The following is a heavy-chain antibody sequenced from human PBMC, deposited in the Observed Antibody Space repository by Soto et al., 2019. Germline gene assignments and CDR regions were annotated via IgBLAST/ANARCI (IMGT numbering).Heavy chain of an antibody. D-gene: IGHD5-18*01. Sequence: EVQVVESGGGLIQPGGSLRLSCVASGFTFNIYWMHWVRQAPGKGLVWVSRIKFDESTTSYADSVKGRFTISRDNAKHTVFLQMTSLRADDTGVYYCARGIRNYYGVDVWGQGTRVTVSS. J-gene: IGHJ6*02. V-gene: IGHV3-74*01. CDR2: IKFDESTT. CDR3: ARGIRNYYGVDV. CDR1: GFTFNIYW.